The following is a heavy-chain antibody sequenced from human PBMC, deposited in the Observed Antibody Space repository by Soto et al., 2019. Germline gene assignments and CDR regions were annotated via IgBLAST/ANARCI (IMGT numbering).Heavy chain of an antibody. V-gene: IGHV4-4*08. CDR1: GACISDYY. CDR3: GSVVIPATRHPDFDY. Sequence: XGTLSLTCNVSGACISDYYWSWIRQPPGKGLEWIGYIYTSGNTNYNPSLKRRVTISADTSRNQFSLNLRSVTAADTAMYYCGSVVIPATRHPDFDYWGQGALVTVSS. CDR2: IYTSGNT. D-gene: IGHD2-15*01. J-gene: IGHJ4*02.